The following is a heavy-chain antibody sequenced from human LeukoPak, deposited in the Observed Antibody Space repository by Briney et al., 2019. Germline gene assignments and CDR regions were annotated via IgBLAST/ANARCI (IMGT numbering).Heavy chain of an antibody. J-gene: IGHJ4*02. Sequence: GGSLRLSRAASGLTFSSYSMSWVRQAPGKGLEWVSSISGSGSSTYYAESVKGRFPISRANAKNSLYLQMTSLRAEDTAVYYCGVDIVSTRVFDYWGQGTLVTVSS. D-gene: IGHD5/OR15-5a*01. CDR1: GLTFSSYS. CDR3: GVDIVSTRVFDY. CDR2: ISGSGSST. V-gene: IGHV3-21*01.